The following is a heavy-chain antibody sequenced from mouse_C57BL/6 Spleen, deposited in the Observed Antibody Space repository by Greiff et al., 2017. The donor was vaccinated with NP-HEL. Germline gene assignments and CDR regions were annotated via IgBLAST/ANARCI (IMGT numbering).Heavy chain of an antibody. Sequence: EVQLQQSGPSLVRPSQTLSLTCTVTGFSINSDCYWIWIRQFPGNKLEYIGYTFYSGITYYNPSLESRTYITRDTSKNQFSLKLSSVTTEDTATYYCARERDYDGYYAMDYWGQGTSVTVSS. CDR1: GFSINSDCY. D-gene: IGHD2-4*01. J-gene: IGHJ4*01. V-gene: IGHV3-3*01. CDR3: ARERDYDGYYAMDY. CDR2: TFYSGIT.